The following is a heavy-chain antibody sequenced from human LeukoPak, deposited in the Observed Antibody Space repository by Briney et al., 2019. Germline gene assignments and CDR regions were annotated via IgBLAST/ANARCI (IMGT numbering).Heavy chain of an antibody. CDR3: ARGITRFDL. CDR2: ISGSGGST. Sequence: SGGSLRLSCVASGFSFNNFAMTWVRQAPGKGLEWVSAISGSGGSTYYADSVKGRFTISRDNSKNTLYLQMNSLRAEDTAVYYCARGITRFDLWGQGTLVTVSS. J-gene: IGHJ4*02. CDR1: GFSFNNFA. V-gene: IGHV3-23*01. D-gene: IGHD3-10*02.